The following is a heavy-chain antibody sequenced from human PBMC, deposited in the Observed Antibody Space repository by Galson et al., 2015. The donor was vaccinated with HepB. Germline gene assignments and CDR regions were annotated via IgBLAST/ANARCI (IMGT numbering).Heavy chain of an antibody. J-gene: IGHJ6*02. V-gene: IGHV1-69*08. CDR1: GGTFNRHT. CDR3: ARDPYYGSGSYYNGHAMDV. Sequence: SVKVSCKVSGGTFNRHTINWVRQAPGQGLEWMGRITPILGAANYAQKFQGRVTMTADKSTSTVYMARSSLRSEDTAMYYCARDPYYGSGSYYNGHAMDVWGQGTTVTVSS. D-gene: IGHD3-10*01. CDR2: ITPILGAA.